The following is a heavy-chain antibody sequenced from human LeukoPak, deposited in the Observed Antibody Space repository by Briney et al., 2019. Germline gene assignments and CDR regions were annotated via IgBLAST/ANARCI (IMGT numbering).Heavy chain of an antibody. CDR1: GGSISNYY. D-gene: IGHD3-10*01. V-gene: IGHV4-59*01. J-gene: IGHJ4*02. Sequence: SETLSLTCTVSGGSISNYYWSWIRQPPGKGLEWIACIYYSGITNYNPSLKSRVTISVDTSKNQFSLKRSSVTAADTAVYYCARDWGDNEGYYFDYWGQGTLVTVSS. CDR2: IYYSGIT. CDR3: ARDWGDNEGYYFDY.